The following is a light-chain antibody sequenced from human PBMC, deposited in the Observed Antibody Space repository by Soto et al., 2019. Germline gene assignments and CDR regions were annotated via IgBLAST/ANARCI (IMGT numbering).Light chain of an antibody. Sequence: SVGDRVTITCRASQDVSRYLAWYQQKPGKAPNLLIYAASTLRSGVPSRFSGSGSETEFTLTISSLQPEDFATYYCQQLNSYVFAFGPGTKVDIK. J-gene: IGKJ3*01. CDR3: QQLNSYVFA. CDR1: QDVSRY. V-gene: IGKV1-9*01. CDR2: AAS.